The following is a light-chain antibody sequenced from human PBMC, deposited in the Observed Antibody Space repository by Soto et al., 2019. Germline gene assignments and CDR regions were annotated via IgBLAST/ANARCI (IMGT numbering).Light chain of an antibody. CDR3: QQYNNWRT. CDR1: QSVSSK. Sequence: EMVMTQSPATLSVSPGERATLSCRASQSVSSKLAWYQQKPGQAPRLLIYGASTRATGIPARFSGGGSGTELTLTISSLQSEDFAVYYCQQYNNWRTFGQGTNVEIK. V-gene: IGKV3-15*01. CDR2: GAS. J-gene: IGKJ1*01.